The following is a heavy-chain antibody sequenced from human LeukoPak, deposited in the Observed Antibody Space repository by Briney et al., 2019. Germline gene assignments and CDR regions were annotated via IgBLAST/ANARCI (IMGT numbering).Heavy chain of an antibody. CDR1: GYTFTSYY. CDR3: ARLGYCSGGSCFDY. J-gene: IGHJ4*02. V-gene: IGHV1-18*04. Sequence: ASVKVSCKASGYTFTSYYMHWVRQAPGQGLEWMGWISAYNGNTNYAQKLQGRVTMTTDTSTSTAYMELRSLRSDDTAVYYCARLGYCSGGSCFDYWGQGTLVTVSS. CDR2: ISAYNGNT. D-gene: IGHD2-15*01.